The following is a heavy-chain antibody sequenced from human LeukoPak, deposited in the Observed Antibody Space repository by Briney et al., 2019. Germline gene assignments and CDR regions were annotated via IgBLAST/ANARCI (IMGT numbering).Heavy chain of an antibody. V-gene: IGHV3-7*05. CDR2: IKQDGSEK. J-gene: IGHJ4*02. Sequence: GGSLRLSCAASGXTFSSYWMSWVRQAPGKGLEWVANIKQDGSEKYYVDSVKGRFTISRDNAKNSLYLQMNSLRAEDTAVYYCARDWASILLPDMDYWGQGTLVTVSS. CDR1: GXTFSSYW. CDR3: ARDWASILLPDMDY. D-gene: IGHD3-9*01.